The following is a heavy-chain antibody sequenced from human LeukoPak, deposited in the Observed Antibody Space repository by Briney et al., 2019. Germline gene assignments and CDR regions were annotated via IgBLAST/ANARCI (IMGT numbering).Heavy chain of an antibody. D-gene: IGHD3-10*01. CDR3: ARQDASGTYDAFDV. CDR2: IYPGDSDT. V-gene: IGHV5-51*01. Sequence: KSGESPKIFCRGSGYLLTSYLIAWVRQRPGKGLEWMGIIYPGDSDTRYSPSFQGRVTISAYKSINTAYLLWSSLQASDTATYYCARQDASGTYDAFDVWGQGTVVTV. J-gene: IGHJ3*01. CDR1: GYLLTSYL.